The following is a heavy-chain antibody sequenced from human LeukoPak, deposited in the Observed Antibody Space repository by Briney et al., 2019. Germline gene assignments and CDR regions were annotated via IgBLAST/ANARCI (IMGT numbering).Heavy chain of an antibody. CDR2: IYWDDDK. CDR1: GFSLSTSGVG. J-gene: IGHJ4*02. CDR3: AHSRGYSSGWYTKPYYFDY. V-gene: IGHV2-5*02. D-gene: IGHD6-19*01. Sequence: SGPTLVKPTQTLTLTCTFSGFSLSTSGVGVGWIRQPPGKALGWLALIYWDDDKRYSPSLKSRLTITKDTSKNQVVLTMTNMEPVDTHTYYCAHSRGYSSGWYTKPYYFDYWGQGTLATVSS.